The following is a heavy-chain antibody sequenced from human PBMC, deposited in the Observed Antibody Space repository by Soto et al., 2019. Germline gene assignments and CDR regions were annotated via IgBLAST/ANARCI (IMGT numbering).Heavy chain of an antibody. CDR2: ITTYSGHT. V-gene: IGHV1-18*01. J-gene: IGHJ5*02. CDR1: GYSFTTHG. D-gene: IGHD6-13*01. CDR3: ARVFSSRYYPTHWFDP. Sequence: ASVKVSCKASGYSFTTHGITWVRQAPGQGLEWRGLITTYSGHTSYSPSLQGRVSMTRDTATSTAYMELKSLRADDTAVYYCARVFSSRYYPTHWFDPWGQGTLVTVSS.